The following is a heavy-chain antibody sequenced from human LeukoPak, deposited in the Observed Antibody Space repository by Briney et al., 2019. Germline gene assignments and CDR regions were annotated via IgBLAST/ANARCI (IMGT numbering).Heavy chain of an antibody. V-gene: IGHV3-21*01. Sequence: GGSLRLSRAASGFTFSSYSMNWVRQAPGKGLEWVSSISSSSSYIYYADSVKGRFTISRDNAKNSLYLQMNSLRAEDTAVYYCAGEAYDSSGLGYWGQGTLVTVSS. J-gene: IGHJ4*02. CDR1: GFTFSSYS. D-gene: IGHD3-22*01. CDR2: ISSSSSYI. CDR3: AGEAYDSSGLGY.